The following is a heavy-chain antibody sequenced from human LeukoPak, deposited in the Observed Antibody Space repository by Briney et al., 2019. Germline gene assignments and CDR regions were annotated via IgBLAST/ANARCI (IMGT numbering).Heavy chain of an antibody. Sequence: TSETLSLTCTVSGGSISSSSYYWGWIRQPPGRGLEWIGTMYYSGSTYYNPSLKSRVTISVDTSQNQFSLKLSSVTAADTAVYYCARVREDCGGDCSEYFQHWGQGTLVTVSS. CDR3: ARVREDCGGDCSEYFQH. CDR2: MYYSGST. J-gene: IGHJ1*01. V-gene: IGHV4-39*01. CDR1: GGSISSSSYY. D-gene: IGHD2-21*02.